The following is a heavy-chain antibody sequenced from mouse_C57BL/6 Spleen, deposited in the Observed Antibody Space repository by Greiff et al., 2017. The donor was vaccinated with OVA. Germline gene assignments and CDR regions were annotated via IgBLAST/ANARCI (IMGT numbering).Heavy chain of an antibody. Sequence: VQLQQSGPGLVQPSQSLSITCTVSGFSLTSYGVHWVRQSPGKGLEWLGVIWRGGSTDYNAAFMSRLSITKDNSKSQFFFKMNSLQADDTAIYYVAKAGNSNYGDYYAMDYWGQGPSVTVSS. CDR1: GFSLTSYG. CDR3: AKAGNSNYGDYYAMDY. J-gene: IGHJ4*01. D-gene: IGHD2-5*01. V-gene: IGHV2-5*01. CDR2: IWRGGST.